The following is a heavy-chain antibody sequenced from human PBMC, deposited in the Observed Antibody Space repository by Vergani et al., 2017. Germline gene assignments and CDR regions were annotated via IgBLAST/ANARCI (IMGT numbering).Heavy chain of an antibody. V-gene: IGHV3-48*01. Sequence: EVQLVESGGGLVQPGGSLRLSCAASGFTFSSYSMNWVRQAPGKGLEWVSYISSSSSTIYYADSVKGRFTISRDNAKNSLYLQMNSLRAEDTAVYYCAKVRLERRSWDGSHYFDYWGQGTLVTVSS. CDR3: AKVRLERRSWDGSHYFDY. D-gene: IGHD1-1*01. J-gene: IGHJ4*02. CDR1: GFTFSSYS. CDR2: ISSSSSTI.